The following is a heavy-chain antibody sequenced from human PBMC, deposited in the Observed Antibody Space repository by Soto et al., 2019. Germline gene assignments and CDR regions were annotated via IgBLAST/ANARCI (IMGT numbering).Heavy chain of an antibody. Sequence: QVQLQESGPGLVKPSETLSLTCTVSGGSISSYYWSWIRQPPGKGLEWIGYIYYSGSTNYNPSLRSRVTISVDTSQNQFALKLSAVTAADTAVYYCARVAGYCSGGSCLGWFDPWGQGTLVTVSS. D-gene: IGHD2-15*01. CDR2: IYYSGST. J-gene: IGHJ5*02. CDR1: GGSISSYY. CDR3: ARVAGYCSGGSCLGWFDP. V-gene: IGHV4-59*01.